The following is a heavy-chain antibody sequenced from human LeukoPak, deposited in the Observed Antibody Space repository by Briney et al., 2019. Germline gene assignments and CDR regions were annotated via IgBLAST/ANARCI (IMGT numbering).Heavy chain of an antibody. CDR2: IYYSGST. J-gene: IGHJ6*02. V-gene: IGHV4-59*08. Sequence: SQTPSLTCTVSGGSISSYYWSWIRQPPGKGLEWIGYIYYSGSTNYNPSLKSRVTISVDTSKNQFSLKLSSVTAADTAVYYCARNGDYYYYGMDVWGQGTTVTVSS. D-gene: IGHD3-10*01. CDR1: GGSISSYY. CDR3: ARNGDYYYYGMDV.